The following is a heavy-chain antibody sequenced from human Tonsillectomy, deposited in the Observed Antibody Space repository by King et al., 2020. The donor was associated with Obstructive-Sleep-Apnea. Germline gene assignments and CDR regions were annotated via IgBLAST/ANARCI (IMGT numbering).Heavy chain of an antibody. D-gene: IGHD3-9*01. CDR1: GFTFSSYS. CDR3: ARYYDILTGYFDY. V-gene: IGHV3-21*01. Sequence: VQLVESGGGLVKPGGSLRLSCAASGFTFSSYSMNWVRQAPGKGLEWVSSISSRSSYIYYADSVKGRFTISRDNAKNSLSLQMNSLRAEDTAVYYCARYYDILTGYFDYWGQGTLVTVSS. CDR2: ISSRSSYI. J-gene: IGHJ4*02.